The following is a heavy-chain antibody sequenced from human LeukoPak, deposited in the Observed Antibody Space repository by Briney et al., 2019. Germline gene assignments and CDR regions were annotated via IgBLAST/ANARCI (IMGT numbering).Heavy chain of an antibody. Sequence: GGSLRLSCTASEFTFGDYALSWVRQAPGKGLEWVSAISSTGGSTYYADSVRGRFIISRDSSKNTLYLQMNSLRVEDTAVYYCAKGGAQVGGQGTLVTVSS. D-gene: IGHD1-26*01. J-gene: IGHJ4*02. CDR2: ISSTGGST. V-gene: IGHV3-23*01. CDR1: EFTFGDYA. CDR3: AKGGAQV.